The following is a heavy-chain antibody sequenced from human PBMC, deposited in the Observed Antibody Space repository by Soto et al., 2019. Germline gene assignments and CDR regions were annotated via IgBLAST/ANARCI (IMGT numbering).Heavy chain of an antibody. CDR2: INHSGST. Sequence: QVQLQQWGAGLLKPSETLSLTCAVYGGSFSGYYWSWIRQPPGKGLEWSGEINHSGSTNYNPYLKGLVTILVDTSKIQFSLKLSFVTAADPAVYYCARVYLGVPIFDFWGQGTLVTVSS. V-gene: IGHV4-34*01. CDR1: GGSFSGYY. CDR3: ARVYLGVPIFDF. D-gene: IGHD3-10*01. J-gene: IGHJ4*02.